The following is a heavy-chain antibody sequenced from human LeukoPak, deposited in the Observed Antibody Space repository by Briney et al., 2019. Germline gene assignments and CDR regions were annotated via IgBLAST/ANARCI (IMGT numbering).Heavy chain of an antibody. D-gene: IGHD2-2*01. V-gene: IGHV3-30-3*01. CDR2: ISYDGSNK. Sequence: GGSLRLSCAASGFTFSSYAMHWVRQAPGKGLEWVALISYDGSNKYYADSVKGRFTISRDNYKNTLYLQLNSLRAEDTAVYYCARGDCSSTSCYEGGLHFYYYAMDVWGQGTTVTVSS. CDR1: GFTFSSYA. CDR3: ARGDCSSTSCYEGGLHFYYYAMDV. J-gene: IGHJ6*02.